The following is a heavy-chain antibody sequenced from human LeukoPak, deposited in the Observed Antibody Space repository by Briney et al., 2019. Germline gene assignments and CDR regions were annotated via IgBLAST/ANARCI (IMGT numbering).Heavy chain of an antibody. J-gene: IGHJ3*02. V-gene: IGHV1-69*13. Sequence: SVKVSCKASGGTFSSYAISWVRQAPGQGLEWMGGIIPIFGTANYAQKFQGRVTITADESTSTAYMELSSLGSEDTAVYYCAREWGYDFWSGYYTNAFDIWGQGTMVTVSS. CDR3: AREWGYDFWSGYYTNAFDI. D-gene: IGHD3-3*01. CDR1: GGTFSSYA. CDR2: IIPIFGTA.